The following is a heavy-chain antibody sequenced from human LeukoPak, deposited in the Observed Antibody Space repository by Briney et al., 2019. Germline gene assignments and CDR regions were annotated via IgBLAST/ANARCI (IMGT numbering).Heavy chain of an antibody. CDR1: GGSFSGYY. Sequence: SETLSLTCAVYGGSFSGYYWSWIRQPPGKGLEWIGEINHSGSTNYNPSLKSRVTISVDRSKNQFSLKLSSVTAADTAVYYCARVSCSSTSCYPGFDYWGQGTLVTVSS. D-gene: IGHD2-2*01. CDR3: ARVSCSSTSCYPGFDY. V-gene: IGHV4-34*01. J-gene: IGHJ4*02. CDR2: INHSGST.